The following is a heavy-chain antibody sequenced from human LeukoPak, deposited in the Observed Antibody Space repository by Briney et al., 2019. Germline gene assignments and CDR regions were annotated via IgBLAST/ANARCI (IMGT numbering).Heavy chain of an antibody. CDR3: ARSLMYYNILTGYSPQNFDY. Sequence: PSETLSLTCTVSGGAISSYYWSWIRQPPGKGLEWIGYIHNSGSTSYDPSLKSRVTISVDTSKNQFSLKLSSVTAADTAVYYRARSLMYYNILTGYSPQNFDYWGQGTLVTVSS. V-gene: IGHV4-59*01. CDR2: IHNSGST. CDR1: GGAISSYY. J-gene: IGHJ4*02. D-gene: IGHD3-9*01.